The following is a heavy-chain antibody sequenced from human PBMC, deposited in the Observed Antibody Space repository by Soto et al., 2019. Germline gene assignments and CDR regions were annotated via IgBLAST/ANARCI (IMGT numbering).Heavy chain of an antibody. V-gene: IGHV4-4*07. D-gene: IGHD6-19*01. CDR2: IYTSGST. CDR3: ARVGQYTSCWLLAY. Sequence: LEWIGRIYTSGSTNYNPSLKSRVTMSVDTSKNQFSLKLSSVTAADTAVYFCARVGQYTSCWLLAYSRQGRPVTVS. J-gene: IGHJ4*02.